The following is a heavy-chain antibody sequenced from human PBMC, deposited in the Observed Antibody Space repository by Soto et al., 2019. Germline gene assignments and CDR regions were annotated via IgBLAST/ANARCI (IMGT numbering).Heavy chain of an antibody. J-gene: IGHJ6*02. V-gene: IGHV3-21*01. CDR3: TRDKGEQWLVNYYYGMDV. Sequence: GGSLRLSCAASGFTFSSYSLNWVRQAPGKGLEWVSSISSSSSYIYYADSVKGRFTISRDNAKNSLYLQMNSLRAEDTAVYYCTRDKGEQWLVNYYYGMDVRGQGTTVTVSS. CDR1: GFTFSSYS. CDR2: ISSSSSYI. D-gene: IGHD6-19*01.